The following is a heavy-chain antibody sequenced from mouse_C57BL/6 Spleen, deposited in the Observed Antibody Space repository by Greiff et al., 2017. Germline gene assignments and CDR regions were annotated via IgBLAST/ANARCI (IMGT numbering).Heavy chain of an antibody. CDR3: ARGPYDYDETDYCDY. CDR2: INPNNGGT. Sequence: EVQLQQSGPELVKPGASVKISCKASGYTFTDYYMNWVKQSHGKSLEWIGDINPNNGGTSYNQKFKGKATLTVDKSSSTAYMELRSLTSEDSAVYYCARGPYDYDETDYCDYWGQGTTLTVSS. D-gene: IGHD2-4*01. V-gene: IGHV1-26*01. CDR1: GYTFTDYY. J-gene: IGHJ2*01.